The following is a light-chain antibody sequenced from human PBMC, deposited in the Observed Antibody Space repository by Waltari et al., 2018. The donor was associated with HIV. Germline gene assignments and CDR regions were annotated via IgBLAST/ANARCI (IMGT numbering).Light chain of an antibody. J-gene: IGLJ2*01. Sequence: QSALTQPPSTSGTPGQTVTIPCSGSSSNIGSNTVNWYQQLPGTAPKLLIYSNNQRPSGVPDRFSGSKSGTSASLAISGLQSEDEADYYCAAWDDSLNGVLFGGGTKLTVL. CDR2: SNN. CDR1: SSNIGSNT. CDR3: AAWDDSLNGVL. V-gene: IGLV1-44*01.